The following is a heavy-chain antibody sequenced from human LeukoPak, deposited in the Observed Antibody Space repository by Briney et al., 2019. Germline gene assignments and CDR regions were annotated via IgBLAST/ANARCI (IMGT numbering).Heavy chain of an antibody. CDR3: ARGRVELENFGP. J-gene: IGHJ5*02. V-gene: IGHV1-2*02. Sequence: ASVKVSCKASGYTFTGYYMHWVRQAPGQGLEWMGWINPNSGGTNYAQKFQGRVTMTRDMSTSTVYMELSSLRSEDTAVYYCARGRVELENFGPWGQGTLVTVSS. CDR2: INPNSGGT. CDR1: GYTFTGYY. D-gene: IGHD1-1*01.